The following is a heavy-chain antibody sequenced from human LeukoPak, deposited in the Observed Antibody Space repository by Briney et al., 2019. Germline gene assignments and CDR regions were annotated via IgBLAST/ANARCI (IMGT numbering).Heavy chain of an antibody. CDR3: ASGVYSSSWYWFDP. V-gene: IGHV1-2*06. CDR2: INPNSGGT. Sequence: GASVKVSCKASGYTFTGYYMHWVRQAPGQGLEWMGRINPNSGGTNYAQKFQGRVTMTRDTSISTAYMELSRLRSDDTAVYYCASGVYSSSWYWFDPWGQGTLVTVSS. J-gene: IGHJ5*02. CDR1: GYTFTGYY. D-gene: IGHD6-13*01.